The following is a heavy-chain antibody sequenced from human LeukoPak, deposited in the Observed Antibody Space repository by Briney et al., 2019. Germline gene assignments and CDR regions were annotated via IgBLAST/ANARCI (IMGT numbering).Heavy chain of an antibody. V-gene: IGHV3-30*03. J-gene: IGHJ4*02. CDR1: GFTFSSYG. Sequence: GRSLRLSCAASGFTFSSYGMHWVRQAPGKGLEWVAVISYDGSNKYYADSVKGRFTISRDNSKNTLYLQMNSLRAEDTAVYYCASLSGWYEGDYWGQGTLVTVSS. CDR2: ISYDGSNK. D-gene: IGHD6-19*01. CDR3: ASLSGWYEGDY.